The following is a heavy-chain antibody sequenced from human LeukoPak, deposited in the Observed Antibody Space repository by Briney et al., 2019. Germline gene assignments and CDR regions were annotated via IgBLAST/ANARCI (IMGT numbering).Heavy chain of an antibody. V-gene: IGHV3-23*01. CDR1: GFTFSSSA. CDR3: ARIPEMTTVTPQDYGMDV. Sequence: GGSLRLSCAASGFTFSSSAMSWVRQAPGKGLEWVSAISNNGGYTYYADSVQGRFTISRDNSKSTLCLQMNSLRAEDTAVYYCARIPEMTTVTPQDYGMDVWGQGTTVTVSS. D-gene: IGHD4-11*01. J-gene: IGHJ6*02. CDR2: ISNNGGYT.